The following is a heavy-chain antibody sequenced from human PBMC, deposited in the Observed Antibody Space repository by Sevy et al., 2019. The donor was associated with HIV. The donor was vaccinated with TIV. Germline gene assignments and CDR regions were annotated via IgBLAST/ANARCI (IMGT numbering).Heavy chain of an antibody. CDR3: ARGRPDYYYGMDV. J-gene: IGHJ6*02. CDR1: GDSISGYY. CDR2: IYYTRST. V-gene: IGHV4-59*01. Sequence: SETLPLTCNVSGDSISGYYWSWIRQPPGKGLEWIGYIYYTRSTNYNPSLKSRVTISKDTSKNQVSLKLSSVIVADTAVYYCARGRPDYYYGMDVWGQGTTVTVSS.